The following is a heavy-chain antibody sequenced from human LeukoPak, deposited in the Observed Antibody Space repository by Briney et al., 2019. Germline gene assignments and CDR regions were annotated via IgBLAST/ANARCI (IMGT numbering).Heavy chain of an antibody. Sequence: SVKVSCKASGGTFSSYAISWVLQAPGQGLEWMGGIIPIFGTANYAQKFQGRVTITADESTSTAYMELSSLRSEDTAVYYCARGLTYYDFWCGSNGFDPWGQGTLVTVSS. CDR2: IIPIFGTA. CDR1: GGTFSSYA. J-gene: IGHJ5*02. D-gene: IGHD3-3*01. V-gene: IGHV1-69*01. CDR3: ARGLTYYDFWCGSNGFDP.